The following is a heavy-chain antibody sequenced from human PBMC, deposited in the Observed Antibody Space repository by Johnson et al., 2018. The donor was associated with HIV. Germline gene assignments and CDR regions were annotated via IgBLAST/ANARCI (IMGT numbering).Heavy chain of an antibody. CDR2: IISDGSCT. J-gene: IGHJ3*02. CDR1: GFTFSSYG. V-gene: IGHV3-74*02. Sequence: VQLVESGGGVVQPGGSLRLSCAASGFTFSSYGMHWVRQAPGKGLEWVSRIISDGSCTVSADSVKGRFTISRDNAKNTLYLQMNSLRAEDTAVYYCARVDGSTWYSLYDAFDIWGQGTMVTVSS. D-gene: IGHD6-13*01. CDR3: ARVDGSTWYSLYDAFDI.